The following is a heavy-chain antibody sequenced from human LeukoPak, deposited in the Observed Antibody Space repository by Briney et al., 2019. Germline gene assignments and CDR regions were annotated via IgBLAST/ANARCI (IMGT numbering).Heavy chain of an antibody. D-gene: IGHD1-26*01. V-gene: IGHV1-46*01. J-gene: IGHJ5*02. CDR2: INPSGGST. CDR3: ARDRFLVGAIGGNWFDP. Sequence: ASVKVSCKASGYTFTSYYMHWVRQAPGQGLEWMGIINPSGGSTSYAQKFQGRVTMTRDMSTSTVYMELSSLRSEDTAVYYCARDRFLVGAIGGNWFDPWGQGTLVTVSS. CDR1: GYTFTSYY.